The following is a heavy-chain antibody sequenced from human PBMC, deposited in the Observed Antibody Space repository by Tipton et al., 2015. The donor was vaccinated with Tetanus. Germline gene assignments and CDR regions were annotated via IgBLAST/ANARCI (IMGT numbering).Heavy chain of an antibody. CDR3: ARDQGGGRVVRLNWFDP. CDR2: IYYSGST. D-gene: IGHD6-6*01. J-gene: IGHJ5*02. Sequence: TLSLTRNVSGASMSSSSYYWDWIRQHPQKGLEWIGYIYYSGSTFYNPSFESRVTISVDTSKNQFSLKLTSVTDADTAVYYCARDQGGGRVVRLNWFDPWGQGTLVTVSS. V-gene: IGHV4-31*03. CDR1: GASMSSSSYY.